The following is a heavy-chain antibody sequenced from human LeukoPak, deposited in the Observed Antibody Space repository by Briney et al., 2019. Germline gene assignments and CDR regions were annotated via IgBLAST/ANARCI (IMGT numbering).Heavy chain of an antibody. CDR1: GYTFTLYN. V-gene: IGHV1-2*02. CDR2: SNPNSGGT. Sequence: ASVKVSCKASGYTFTLYNMHWVRQAPGQGLEWMGWSNPNSGGTNYAQKFQDRVTMTRDTSISTANMELSRLRSDDRAVYYCAREGAVGATDYWGQGTLVTVSS. J-gene: IGHJ4*02. CDR3: AREGAVGATDY. D-gene: IGHD1-26*01.